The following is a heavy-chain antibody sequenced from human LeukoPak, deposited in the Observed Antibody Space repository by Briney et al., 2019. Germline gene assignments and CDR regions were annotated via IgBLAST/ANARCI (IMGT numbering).Heavy chain of an antibody. Sequence: GGSLRLSCRASGFTFSDHHMDWVRQAPGKGLEWVGRTRNKANSYTTEYAASVRGRFTISRDGSKTSLYLQMNSLKTEDTALYYCARVLYNSGWSIDYWGQGTLVTVSS. V-gene: IGHV3-72*01. CDR3: ARVLYNSGWSIDY. CDR1: GFTFSDHH. D-gene: IGHD6-19*01. J-gene: IGHJ4*02. CDR2: TRNKANSYTT.